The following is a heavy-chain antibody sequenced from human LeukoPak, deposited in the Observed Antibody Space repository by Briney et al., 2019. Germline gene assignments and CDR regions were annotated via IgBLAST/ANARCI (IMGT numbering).Heavy chain of an antibody. CDR2: IYTSGST. CDR1: GGSISSGSYY. CDR3: ARVGYSPLGWFDP. J-gene: IGHJ5*02. V-gene: IGHV4-61*02. D-gene: IGHD5-18*01. Sequence: SETLSLTCTVSGGSISSGSYYWSWIRQPAGKGLEWIGRIYTSGSTNYNPSLKSRVTISVDTSKNQFSLKLNSVTAADTAVYYCARVGYSPLGWFDPWGQGTLVTVSS.